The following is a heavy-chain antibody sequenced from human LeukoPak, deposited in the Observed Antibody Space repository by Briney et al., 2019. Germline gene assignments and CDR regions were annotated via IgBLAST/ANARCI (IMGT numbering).Heavy chain of an antibody. V-gene: IGHV1-69*05. CDR2: IIPIFGTA. D-gene: IGHD2-15*01. CDR3: ARGPLSRYCSGGSCSDTAMVLVFDY. Sequence: SVKVSCKASGGTFSSNAISWVRQAPGQGLEWMGRIIPIFGTANYAQKFQGRVTITTDESTSTAYMELSSLRSEDTAVYYCARGPLSRYCSGGSCSDTAMVLVFDYWGQGTLVTVSS. J-gene: IGHJ4*02. CDR1: GGTFSSNA.